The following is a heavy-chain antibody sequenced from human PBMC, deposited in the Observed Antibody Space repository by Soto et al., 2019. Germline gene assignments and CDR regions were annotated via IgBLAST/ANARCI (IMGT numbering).Heavy chain of an antibody. CDR2: ISSSSSTI. J-gene: IGHJ6*03. D-gene: IGHD5-12*01. Sequence: EVQLVESGGGLVQPGGSLRLSCAASGFTFSSYSMNWVRQAPGKGLEWVSYISSSSSTIYYADSVKGRFTISRDNAKNSLYLQMNSLSAEDTAVYYCARVGSGYDFYYYYYMHLWGKGTTVTVSS. V-gene: IGHV3-48*01. CDR3: ARVGSGYDFYYYYYMHL. CDR1: GFTFSSYS.